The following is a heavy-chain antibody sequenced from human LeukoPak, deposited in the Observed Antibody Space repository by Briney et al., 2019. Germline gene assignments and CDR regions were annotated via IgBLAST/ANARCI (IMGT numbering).Heavy chain of an antibody. CDR1: GYTFTYRY. J-gene: IGHJ4*02. CDR2: IIPIFGTA. D-gene: IGHD6-6*01. V-gene: IGHV1-69*13. Sequence: SVKVSCKASGYTFTYRYLHWVRQAPGQGLEWMGGIIPIFGTANYAQKFQGRVTITADESTSTAYMELSSLRSEDTAVYYCARSDNYRYSSSEFDYWGQGTLVTVSS. CDR3: ARSDNYRYSSSEFDY.